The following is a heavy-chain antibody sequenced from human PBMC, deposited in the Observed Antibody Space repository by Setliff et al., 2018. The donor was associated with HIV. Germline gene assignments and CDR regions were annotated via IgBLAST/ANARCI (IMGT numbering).Heavy chain of an antibody. CDR3: ARGFYGDYYFDY. J-gene: IGHJ4*02. D-gene: IGHD4-17*01. V-gene: IGHV5-10-1*01. CDR2: IDPSNSNT. CDR1: GYSSTSYW. Sequence: GESLKISCKGSGYSSTSYWISWVRQMPGKGLEWMGRIDPSNSNTNYSPSFQGHVTISADKSISTAYLQWSSLKASDTAMYYCARGFYGDYYFDYWGQGTLVTVSS.